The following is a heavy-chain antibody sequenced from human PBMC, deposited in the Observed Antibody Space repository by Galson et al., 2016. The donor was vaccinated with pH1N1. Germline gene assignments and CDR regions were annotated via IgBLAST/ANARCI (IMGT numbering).Heavy chain of an antibody. CDR3: VRSYCSSTSCYGGSYYYYGMDV. D-gene: IGHD2-2*01. V-gene: IGHV7-4-1*04. J-gene: IGHJ6*02. CDR2: INTNTGNP. Sequence: SVKVSCKASGYTFTSNAMNWVRQAPGQGLEWMGWINTNTGNPTYAQGFTGRFVFSLDTSVSMAYLQISSLKAEDTAVYYCVRSYCSSTSCYGGSYYYYGMDVWGQGTTVTVSS. CDR1: GYTFTSNA.